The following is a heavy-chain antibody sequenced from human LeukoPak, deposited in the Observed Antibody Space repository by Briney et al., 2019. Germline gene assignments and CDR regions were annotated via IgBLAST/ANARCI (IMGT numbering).Heavy chain of an antibody. Sequence: GASVKVSCKASGYTFTSYAMHWVRQAPGQRLEWMGWINAGNGNTKYSQKFQGRVTITRDTSASTAYMELSSLRSEDTAVYYCARDLSPTRITIFGVVYWFDPWGQGTLVTVSS. CDR2: INAGNGNT. V-gene: IGHV1-3*01. CDR3: ARDLSPTRITIFGVVYWFDP. CDR1: GYTFTSYA. J-gene: IGHJ5*02. D-gene: IGHD3-3*01.